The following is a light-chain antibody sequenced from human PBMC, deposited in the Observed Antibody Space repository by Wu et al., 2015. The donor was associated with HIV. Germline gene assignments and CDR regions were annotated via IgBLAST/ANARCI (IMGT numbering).Light chain of an antibody. CDR1: QSVNSDF. CDR2: AAS. Sequence: EIVLTQSPATLSVPPGERATLSCRASQSVNSDFLAWYQQKPGQAPRLVIFAASIPATGIPDRFSGSGSGTNFSLSISRLEPEDFGVYYCHQYGSSPAPFGGGTRVDVK. V-gene: IGKV3-20*01. CDR3: HQYGSSPAP. J-gene: IGKJ4*01.